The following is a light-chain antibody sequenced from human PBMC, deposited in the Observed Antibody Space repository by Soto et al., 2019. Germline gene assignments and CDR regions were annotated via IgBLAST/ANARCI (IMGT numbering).Light chain of an antibody. J-gene: IGKJ4*01. CDR2: AAS. CDR3: QQYKNWPLT. CDR1: QSITSN. Sequence: IVMTQSPATLSVSPGERATLSCRASQSITSNLAWYQQNPGQAPRLLIYAASTSATGLPARFSGSGSGTEFTLTISSLQSEDFAVYYCQQYKNWPLTFGGGTKVDIK. V-gene: IGKV3-15*01.